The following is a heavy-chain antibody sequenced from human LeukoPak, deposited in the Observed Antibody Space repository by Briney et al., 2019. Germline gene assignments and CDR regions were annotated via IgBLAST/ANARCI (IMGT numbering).Heavy chain of an antibody. V-gene: IGHV3-49*04. D-gene: IGHD3-10*01. CDR3: TREETFSYTSGSFHNWFDP. Sequence: GGSLRLSCAASEFSVGSNYMTWVRQAPGMGLEWVGFIRNKAYGGTTEYAASVKGRFTISRDDSKSIAYLQMNTLKPDDTAVYFCTREETFSYTSGSFHNWFDPWGQGTLVTVSS. CDR2: IRNKAYGGTT. J-gene: IGHJ5*02. CDR1: EFSVGSNY.